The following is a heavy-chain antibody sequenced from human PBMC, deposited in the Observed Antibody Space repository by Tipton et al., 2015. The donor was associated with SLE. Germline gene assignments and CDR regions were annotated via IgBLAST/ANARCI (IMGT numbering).Heavy chain of an antibody. D-gene: IGHD3-22*01. CDR1: GGSISSYY. CDR2: IYYSGST. CDR3: ARASSGYYYDC. Sequence: TLSLTCTVSGGSISSYYWSWIRQPPGKGLEWIGYIYYSGSTNYNPSLKSRVTISVDTSKNHFSLKLSSVTAADTAIYYCARASSGYYYDCWGQGTLVTVSS. V-gene: IGHV4-59*01. J-gene: IGHJ4*02.